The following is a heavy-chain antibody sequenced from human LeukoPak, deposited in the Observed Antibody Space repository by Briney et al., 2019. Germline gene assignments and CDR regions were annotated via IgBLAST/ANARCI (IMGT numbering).Heavy chain of an antibody. D-gene: IGHD6-13*01. V-gene: IGHV1-2*02. CDR3: ARDDRSSWYEIAFDI. CDR2: INPNSGGT. J-gene: IGHJ3*02. CDR1: GYTFTGYY. Sequence: GASVKVSCKASGYTFTGYYMHWVRQAPGQGLEWMGWINPNSGGTNYAQKFQGRVTMTRDTSISTAYMELSRLRSDDTAVYCCARDDRSSWYEIAFDIWGQGTMVTVSS.